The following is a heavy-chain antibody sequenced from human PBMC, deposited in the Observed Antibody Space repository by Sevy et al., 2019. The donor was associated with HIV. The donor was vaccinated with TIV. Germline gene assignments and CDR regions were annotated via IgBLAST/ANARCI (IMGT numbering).Heavy chain of an antibody. CDR3: ARVGGCTSCDYSWFDP. Sequence: GGSLRLSCAASGFTFSSYSMNWVRQAPGKGLEWVSYISSSSSTIYYADSVKGRFTISRDNAKNSLYLQMNSLRAEDTAVYYCARVGGCTSCDYSWFDPWGQGTLVTVSS. D-gene: IGHD2-2*01. CDR1: GFTFSSYS. J-gene: IGHJ5*02. V-gene: IGHV3-48*01. CDR2: ISSSSSTI.